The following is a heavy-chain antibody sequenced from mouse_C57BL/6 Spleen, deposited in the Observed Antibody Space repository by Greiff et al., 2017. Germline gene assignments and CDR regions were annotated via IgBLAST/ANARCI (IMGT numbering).Heavy chain of an antibody. J-gene: IGHJ2*01. Sequence: EVQLQQSGPELVKPGASVKMSCKASGYTFTDYNMHWVKQSHGKSLEWIGYINPNNGGTSYNQKFKGKATLTVNKSSSTAYMELRSLTSEDSAVYYCARSGYYLYYSDYWGQGTTLTVSS. CDR3: ARSGYYLYYSDY. CDR1: GYTFTDYN. D-gene: IGHD2-3*01. V-gene: IGHV1-22*01. CDR2: INPNNGGT.